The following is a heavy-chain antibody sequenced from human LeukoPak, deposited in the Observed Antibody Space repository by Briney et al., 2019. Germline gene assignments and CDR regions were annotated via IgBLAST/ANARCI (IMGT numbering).Heavy chain of an antibody. CDR3: AKDYLGQLVLFDI. CDR1: GFTFGSYA. D-gene: IGHD6-13*01. Sequence: GGSLRLSCAASGFTFGSYAMSWVRQAPGKGLEWVSGITGSGDMTFYADSVKGRFTVSRDNSKDTLYLQMNSLRAEDTAVYFCAKDYLGQLVLFDIWGQGTMVTVSS. J-gene: IGHJ3*02. V-gene: IGHV3-23*01. CDR2: ITGSGDMT.